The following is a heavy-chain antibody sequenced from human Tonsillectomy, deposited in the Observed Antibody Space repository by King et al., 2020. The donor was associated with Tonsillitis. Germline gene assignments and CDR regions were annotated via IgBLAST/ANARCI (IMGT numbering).Heavy chain of an antibody. Sequence: QLQESGPGLVKPSQTLSLTCSVSGGSITIGGYYWSWIRQHPGKGLEWIGYIYNSGSTYCNPSLKSRITISVATSKNQFSLKLSSVTAADTAVYYCARESDMAYYFDYWGQGTLVTVSS. D-gene: IGHD3-9*01. CDR2: IYNSGST. V-gene: IGHV4-31*03. CDR1: GGSITIGGYY. J-gene: IGHJ4*02. CDR3: ARESDMAYYFDY.